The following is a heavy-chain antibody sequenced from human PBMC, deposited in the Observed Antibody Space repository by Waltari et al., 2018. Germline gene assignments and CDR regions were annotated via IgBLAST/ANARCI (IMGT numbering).Heavy chain of an antibody. V-gene: IGHV3-48*03. Sequence: EVQLVESGGGLVQPGGSLRLSCAASGFSFSSSEMNWVRQAPGKGLEWVSYISSGGSTIYYADSVKGRFTISRDNAKNSLYLQMNSLRAEDTAVYYCARVRGYSGYDYHYWGQGTLVTVSS. CDR2: ISSGGSTI. D-gene: IGHD5-12*01. CDR1: GFSFSSSE. CDR3: ARVRGYSGYDYHY. J-gene: IGHJ4*02.